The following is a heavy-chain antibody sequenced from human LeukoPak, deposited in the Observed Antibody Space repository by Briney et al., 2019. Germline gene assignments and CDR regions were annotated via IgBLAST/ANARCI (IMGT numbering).Heavy chain of an antibody. CDR3: ARHPDDYYDSSGQYYFDY. D-gene: IGHD3-22*01. V-gene: IGHV4-39*01. J-gene: IGHJ4*02. CDR1: GGSISSSSYY. Sequence: PSETLSLTCTVSGGSISSSSYYWGWIRQPPGKGPEWIGSIYYSGSTYYNPSLKSRVTISVDTSKNQFSLKLSSVTAADTAVYYCARHPDDYYDSSGQYYFDYWGQGTLVTVSS. CDR2: IYYSGST.